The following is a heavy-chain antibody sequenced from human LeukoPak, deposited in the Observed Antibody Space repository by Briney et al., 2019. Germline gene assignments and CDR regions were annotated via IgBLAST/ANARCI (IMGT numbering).Heavy chain of an antibody. J-gene: IGHJ3*02. V-gene: IGHV3-33*06. CDR3: AKDSPGGYYDSTDAFDI. D-gene: IGHD3-22*01. CDR1: GFIFSSYG. CDR2: IWYDGSNK. Sequence: GGPLRLSCAASGFIFSSYGMHWVRQAPGKGLEWVAVIWYDGSNKYYGDSVKGRFTISRDNSKNTLYLQMNSLRAEDTAVYYCAKDSPGGYYDSTDAFDIWGQGTMVTVSS.